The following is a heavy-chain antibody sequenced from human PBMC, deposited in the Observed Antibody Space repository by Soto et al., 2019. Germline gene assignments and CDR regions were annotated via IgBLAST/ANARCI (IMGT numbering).Heavy chain of an antibody. CDR2: MNPNSGNT. Sequence: GASVKVSCKASGYTFTSYDINWLRQATGQGLEWMGWMNPNSGNTGYAQKFQGRVTMTRNTSISTAYMELSSLRSEDTAVYYCAGSDTAMADDAFDIWGQGTMVTVSS. V-gene: IGHV1-8*01. CDR1: GYTFTSYD. D-gene: IGHD5-18*01. CDR3: AGSDTAMADDAFDI. J-gene: IGHJ3*02.